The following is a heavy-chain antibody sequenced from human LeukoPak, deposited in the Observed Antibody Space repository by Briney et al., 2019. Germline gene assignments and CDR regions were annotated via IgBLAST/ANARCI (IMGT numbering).Heavy chain of an antibody. V-gene: IGHV3-23*01. CDR3: ALGSDCSS. CDR2: IKKNTDNT. D-gene: IGHD2-21*02. Sequence: GGSLRLSRAASGFTFSAYAMTGVRQAPGKGLEWVSCIKKNTDNTYYGDSVKGRFTISGDNSKNTVYLQMSSLRAEDTAIYYCALGSDCSSWGQGTLVTVSS. J-gene: IGHJ5*02. CDR1: GFTFSAYA.